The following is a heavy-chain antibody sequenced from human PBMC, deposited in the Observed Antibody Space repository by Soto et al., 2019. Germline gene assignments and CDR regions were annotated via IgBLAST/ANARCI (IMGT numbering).Heavy chain of an antibody. CDR1: GFTFSSYS. V-gene: IGHV3-21*01. CDR2: ISSSSSYI. J-gene: IGHJ4*02. D-gene: IGHD3-10*01. CDR3: ARDQTMVRGVKDY. Sequence: EVQLVESGGGLVKPGGSLRLSCAASGFTFSSYSMNWVRQAPGKGLEWVSSISSSSSYIYYADSVKGRFTISRDNAKNSLYLQMNSLRAEDTAAYYCARDQTMVRGVKDYWGQGTLVTVSS.